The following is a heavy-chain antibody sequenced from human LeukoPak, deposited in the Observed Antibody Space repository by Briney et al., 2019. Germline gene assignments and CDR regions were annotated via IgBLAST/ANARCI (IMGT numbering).Heavy chain of an antibody. CDR2: IGGSGGRT. CDR1: GLTFSTYA. D-gene: IGHD3-16*01. Sequence: PGGSLRLSCAASGLTFSTYAMTWVRQAPGKGLEWVSAIGGSGGRTYYADSVKGRFTISRDNSKNTLNLQMNSLRADDTAVYYCAKVALGGDSFDPWGQGTLVTVSS. V-gene: IGHV3-23*01. CDR3: AKVALGGDSFDP. J-gene: IGHJ5*02.